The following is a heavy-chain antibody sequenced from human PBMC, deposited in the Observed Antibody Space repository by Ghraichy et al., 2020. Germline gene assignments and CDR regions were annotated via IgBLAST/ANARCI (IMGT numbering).Heavy chain of an antibody. D-gene: IGHD2-21*01. J-gene: IGHJ5*02. V-gene: IGHV3-74*01. CDR3: ARDWAYCGGDCP. CDR2: ISTDGSRT. CDR1: GFPFSTYW. Sequence: GVLRLSCAVSGFPFSTYWMHWVRQAPGKGPVWVSGISTDGSRTLYADSVKGRFTISRDNAKNTLYLQMNSLRAEDTAVYFCARDWAYCGGDCPWGQGTLVTVSS.